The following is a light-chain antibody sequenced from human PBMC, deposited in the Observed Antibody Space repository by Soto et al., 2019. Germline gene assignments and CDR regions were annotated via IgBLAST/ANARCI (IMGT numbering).Light chain of an antibody. V-gene: IGLV3-21*02. J-gene: IGLJ7*01. CDR2: DNS. Sequence: SYELTQPPSVSVAPGQTARITCGGNDMGTKSVHWYQQKSGQAPALVVHDNSDRPSGIPERFSGSNSGNTATLTISRVEAGDEADYHCQVWDSSSDWVFGGGTQLTVL. CDR3: QVWDSSSDWV. CDR1: DMGTKS.